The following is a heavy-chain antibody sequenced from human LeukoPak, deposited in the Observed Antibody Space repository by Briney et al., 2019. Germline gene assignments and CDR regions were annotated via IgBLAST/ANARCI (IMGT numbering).Heavy chain of an antibody. D-gene: IGHD1-26*01. CDR3: ARASLERWEVTGFDY. Sequence: VKPSETLSLTCTVSGGSISSYYWSWIRQPPGKGLEWIGYIYYSGSTNYNPSLKSRVTISVDTSKNQFSLKLSSVTAADTAVYYCARASLERWEVTGFDYWGQGTLVTVSS. V-gene: IGHV4-59*12. CDR2: IYYSGST. CDR1: GGSISSYY. J-gene: IGHJ4*02.